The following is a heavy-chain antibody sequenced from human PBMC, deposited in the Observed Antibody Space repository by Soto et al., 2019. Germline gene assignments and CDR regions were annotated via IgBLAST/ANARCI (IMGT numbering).Heavy chain of an antibody. J-gene: IGHJ4*02. V-gene: IGHV4-34*01. CDR2: INHSEIT. CDR3: ARGGMDSYAPKKFDY. Sequence: SETLSLTCAVYGGSFSCYYGSWIRQPPGKGLEWIGEINHSEITDYNPSLKSRITISVDTSKNQFSLKLSSMTAADTAVYYCARGGMDSYAPKKFDYWGQGTLVTVSS. D-gene: IGHD5-18*01. CDR1: GGSFSCYY.